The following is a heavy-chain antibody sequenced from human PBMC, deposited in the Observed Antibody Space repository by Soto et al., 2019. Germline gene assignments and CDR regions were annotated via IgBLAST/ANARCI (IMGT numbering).Heavy chain of an antibody. J-gene: IGHJ3*02. V-gene: IGHV1-3*01. CDR2: INAGNGNT. CDR3: ARVLLGPYNSAFDI. D-gene: IGHD1-1*01. Sequence: QVQLVQSGAEVKKPGASVKVSCKASGYTFTSYAMHWVRQAPGQRLEWMGWINAGNGNTKYSQKFQGRVTITRDTSASTAYMELSSLRSEATAVYYCARVLLGPYNSAFDIWGQGTMVTVSS. CDR1: GYTFTSYA.